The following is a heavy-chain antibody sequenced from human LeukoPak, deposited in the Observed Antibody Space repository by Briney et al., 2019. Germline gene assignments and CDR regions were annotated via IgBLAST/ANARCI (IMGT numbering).Heavy chain of an antibody. D-gene: IGHD3-22*01. CDR2: ISGSGDTT. Sequence: GGSLRLSCAASGFTFSTYGMNWVRQAPGKGLEWVSGISGSGDTTYYADSVKGRFTISRDNSKNTLYLQMNSLRADDTAVYYCAQDGTGYSSGYFGNWGQGTLVTVSS. CDR1: GFTFSTYG. V-gene: IGHV3-23*01. CDR3: AQDGTGYSSGYFGN. J-gene: IGHJ4*02.